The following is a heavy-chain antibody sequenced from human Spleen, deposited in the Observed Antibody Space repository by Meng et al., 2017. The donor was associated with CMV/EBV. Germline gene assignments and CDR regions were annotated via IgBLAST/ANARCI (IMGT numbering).Heavy chain of an antibody. J-gene: IGHJ6*02. CDR1: GFTFDDYT. V-gene: IGHV3-43*01. CDR3: AKNLRRYYYYGMDV. CDR2: ISWDGGST. D-gene: IGHD5-12*01. Sequence: GGFLRLSCAASGFTFDDYTMHWVRQAPGKGLEWVSLISWDGGSTYYADSVKVRFTISRDNSKNSLYLQMNSLRTEDTALYYCAKNLRRYYYYGMDVWGQGTTVTVA.